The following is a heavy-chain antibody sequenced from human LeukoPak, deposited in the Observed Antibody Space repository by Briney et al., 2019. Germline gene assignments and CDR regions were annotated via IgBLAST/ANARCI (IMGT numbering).Heavy chain of an antibody. D-gene: IGHD3-10*01. CDR3: ARHGYYGSGSSSYYYYGMDV. Sequence: GASVKVSCKASGYTFTIYGISWVRQAPGQGLEWIGFISAYNGNTNYAQNLQGRVTMTTDTSTSTAYMELRSLRSDETAVYYCARHGYYGSGSSSYYYYGMDVWGQGRTVTVYS. V-gene: IGHV1-18*01. CDR1: GYTFTIYG. CDR2: ISAYNGNT. J-gene: IGHJ6*02.